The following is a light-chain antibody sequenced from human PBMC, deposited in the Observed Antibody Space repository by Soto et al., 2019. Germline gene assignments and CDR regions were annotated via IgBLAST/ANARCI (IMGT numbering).Light chain of an antibody. Sequence: QSALTQPPSASGSPGQSVTISCTGSSSDVGAYNYVSWYQQHPGKAPKVMIYEVSKRPSGVPDRFSGSKSGNTASLTVSGLQAEEEADYYCSSYAASNNFVFGTGTKVTVL. CDR3: SSYAASNNFV. CDR2: EVS. CDR1: SSDVGAYNY. J-gene: IGLJ1*01. V-gene: IGLV2-8*01.